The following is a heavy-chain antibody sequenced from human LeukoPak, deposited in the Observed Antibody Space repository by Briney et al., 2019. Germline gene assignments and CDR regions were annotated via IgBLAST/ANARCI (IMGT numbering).Heavy chain of an antibody. CDR1: GFTFSTYG. Sequence: PGRSLRLSCAVSGFTFSTYGMHWVRQPPGKGLEWVSIIWSDGTNKYYADSVKGRFTISGDNSKNMSYLQLNRIAVEDAVFYYCARRGPGTHYVDFWGQGTLVTVSS. V-gene: IGHV3-33*01. CDR2: IWSDGTNK. CDR3: ARRGPGTHYVDF. J-gene: IGHJ4*02. D-gene: IGHD1-26*01.